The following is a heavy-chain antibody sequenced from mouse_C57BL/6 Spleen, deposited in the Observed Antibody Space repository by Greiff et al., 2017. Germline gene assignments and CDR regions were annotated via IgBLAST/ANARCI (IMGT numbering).Heavy chain of an antibody. D-gene: IGHD4-1*01. CDR1: GYAFTNYL. CDR2: INPGSGGT. J-gene: IGHJ4*01. V-gene: IGHV1-54*01. CDR3: ARDWEKGDAMDY. Sequence: QVQLQQSGAELVRPGTSVKVSCKASGYAFTNYLIEWVKQRPGQGLEWIGVINPGSGGTNYNEKFKGKATLTADKSSSTAYMQLSSLTSEDSAVYCCARDWEKGDAMDYWGQGTSVTVSS.